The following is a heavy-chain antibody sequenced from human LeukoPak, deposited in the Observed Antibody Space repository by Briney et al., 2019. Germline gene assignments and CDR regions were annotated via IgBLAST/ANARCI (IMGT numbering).Heavy chain of an antibody. V-gene: IGHV3-48*03. CDR1: GFTFSSYE. J-gene: IGHJ3*02. D-gene: IGHD3-22*01. CDR3: ARFTMIVGTDAFDI. Sequence: PGGSLRLSCAASGFTFSSYEMNWVRQAPGKGLEWVSYISSSGSTIYYADSVKGRFTISRDNAKNSLYLQMNSLRAEDTAVYYCARFTMIVGTDAFDIWGQGTMVTVSS. CDR2: ISSSGSTI.